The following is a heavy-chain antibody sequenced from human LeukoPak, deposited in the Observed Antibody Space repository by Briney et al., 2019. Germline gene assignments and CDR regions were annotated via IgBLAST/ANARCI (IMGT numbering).Heavy chain of an antibody. CDR3: ARESIAVAGTLPSPLYYYYYGMDV. Sequence: SETLSLTCTVSGGSISSSSYYWGWIRQPPGKGLEWIGSIYYSGSTYYNPSLKSRVTISVDTSKNQFSLKLSSVTAADTAVYYCARESIAVAGTLPSPLYYYYYGMDVWGQGTTVTVSS. J-gene: IGHJ6*02. V-gene: IGHV4-39*07. CDR2: IYYSGST. CDR1: GGSISSSSYY. D-gene: IGHD6-19*01.